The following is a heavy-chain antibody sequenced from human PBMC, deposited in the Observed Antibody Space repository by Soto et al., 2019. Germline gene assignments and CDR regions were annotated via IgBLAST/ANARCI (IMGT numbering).Heavy chain of an antibody. CDR2: SSGTGINA. Sequence: EVHLLESGGGLVQPGGSLSLSCAGSGFTLSSFAMNWVRQAPGKGLEWVSASSGTGINAYYADSVRGRFTVSRDNSKNTVFFQMNSLRVEDTAVYYCANVRGWGQGTLVTVSS. J-gene: IGHJ4*02. V-gene: IGHV3-23*01. CDR1: GFTLSSFA. D-gene: IGHD3-3*01. CDR3: ANVRG.